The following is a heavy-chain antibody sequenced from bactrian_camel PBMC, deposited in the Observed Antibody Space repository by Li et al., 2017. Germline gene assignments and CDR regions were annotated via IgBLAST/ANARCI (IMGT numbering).Heavy chain of an antibody. J-gene: IGHJ4*01. V-gene: IGHV3S26*01. Sequence: HVQLVESGGGSVQAGGSLRLSCAASGATASSYCMGWVRQAPGKEREGVAAFDRDGSTSYVDSVKGRFTISKDNAKNTLYLQMNSLKIEDTAVYYCALGSSRQATMTARGKGTQVTVS. D-gene: IGHD3*01. CDR2: FDRDGST. CDR1: GATASSYC.